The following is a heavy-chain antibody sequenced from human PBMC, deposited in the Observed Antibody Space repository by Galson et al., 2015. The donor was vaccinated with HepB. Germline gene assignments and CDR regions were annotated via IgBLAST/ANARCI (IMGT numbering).Heavy chain of an antibody. J-gene: IGHJ6*02. CDR2: FDPEDGET. CDR1: GYTLTELS. D-gene: IGHD3-16*01. V-gene: IGHV1-24*01. Sequence: SVKVSCKVSGYTLTELSMHWVRQAPGKGLEWMGGFDPEDGETIYAQKFQGRVTMTEDTSTDTAYMELSSLRSEDTAVYCCRGKFYYYGMDVWGQGTTVTVSS. CDR3: RGKFYYYGMDV.